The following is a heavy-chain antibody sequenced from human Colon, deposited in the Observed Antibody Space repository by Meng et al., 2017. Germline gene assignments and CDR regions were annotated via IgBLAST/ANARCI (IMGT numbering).Heavy chain of an antibody. D-gene: IGHD3-10*01. CDR2: IKSYSHGGTG. V-gene: IGHV3-15*01. Sequence: GEFLKTSCSVSGFTVSNVWMTWGRQVPGKGLEWGLRIKSYSHGGTGDKAAPVKGRSSISRDDSKNTLEMQMNSLKTEDTAIYYCTTYYYDSGSLDYWGQGTLVTVSS. CDR1: GFTVSNVW. CDR3: TTYYYDSGSLDY. J-gene: IGHJ4*02.